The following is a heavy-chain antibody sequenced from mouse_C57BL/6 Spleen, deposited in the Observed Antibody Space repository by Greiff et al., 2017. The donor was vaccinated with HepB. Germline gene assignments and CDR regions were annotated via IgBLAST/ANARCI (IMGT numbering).Heavy chain of an antibody. CDR2: IDPSDSYT. CDR1: GYTFTSYW. D-gene: IGHD1-1*01. V-gene: IGHV1-50*01. J-gene: IGHJ3*01. Sequence: VKLQQPGAELVKPGASVKLSCKASGYTFTSYWMQWVKQRPGQGLEWIGEIDPSDSYTNYNQKFKGKATLTVDTSSSTAYMQLSSLTSEDSAVYYCARRSSYGYWGQGTLVTVSA. CDR3: ARRSSYGY.